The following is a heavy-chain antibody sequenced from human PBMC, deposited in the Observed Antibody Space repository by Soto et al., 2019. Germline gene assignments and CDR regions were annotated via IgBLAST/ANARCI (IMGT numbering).Heavy chain of an antibody. Sequence: SETLSLTCTVSGGSISSGDYYWSWIRQPPGKGLEWIGYIYYSGSTYYNPSLKSRVTISVDTSKNQFSLKLSSVTGADTAVYYCARDSPYYYDSSGSWDYGMDVWGQGTTVTVSS. J-gene: IGHJ6*02. CDR3: ARDSPYYYDSSGSWDYGMDV. D-gene: IGHD3-22*01. V-gene: IGHV4-30-4*01. CDR1: GGSISSGDYY. CDR2: IYYSGST.